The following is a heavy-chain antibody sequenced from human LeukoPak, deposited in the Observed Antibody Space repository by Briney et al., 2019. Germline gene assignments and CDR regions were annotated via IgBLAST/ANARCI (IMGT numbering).Heavy chain of an antibody. CDR3: ARVLKEYYYDSSGYYYADY. Sequence: SETLSLTCTVSGGSISSSSYYWGWIRQPPGKGLEWIGSIYYSGSTYYNPSLKSRVTISVDTSKNQFSLKLSSVTAADTAVYFCARVLKEYYYDSSGYYYADYWGQGTLVSVSS. V-gene: IGHV4-39*07. D-gene: IGHD3-22*01. CDR1: GGSISSSSYY. CDR2: IYYSGST. J-gene: IGHJ4*02.